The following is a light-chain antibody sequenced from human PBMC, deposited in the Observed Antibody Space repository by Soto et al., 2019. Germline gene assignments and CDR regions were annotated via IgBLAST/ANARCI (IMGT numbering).Light chain of an antibody. J-gene: IGLJ2*01. Sequence: QSVLTQPPSASGTPGQRVTISCSGSGSSIGTNTVNWYRQLPGTAPKLLIYGDNQRPSGVPDRFSGSKSGTSASLAISGLQCEDEADYYCAAWDGSLNNVLFGGGTQGTVL. V-gene: IGLV1-44*01. CDR3: AAWDGSLNNVL. CDR2: GDN. CDR1: GSSIGTNT.